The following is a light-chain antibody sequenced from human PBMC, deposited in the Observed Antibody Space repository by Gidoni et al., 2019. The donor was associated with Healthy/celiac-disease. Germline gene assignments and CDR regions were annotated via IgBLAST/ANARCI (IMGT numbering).Light chain of an antibody. CDR2: SNN. Sequence: QSVLTQPPSASGPPGQRLTISCSGSSSNIGSNTVNWYQQLPGTAPKLLIYSNNQRPSGVPDRFSGSKSGTSASLAISGLQSEDEADYYCAAWDDSLNGWVFGGGTKLTVL. J-gene: IGLJ3*02. V-gene: IGLV1-44*01. CDR3: AAWDDSLNGWV. CDR1: SSNIGSNT.